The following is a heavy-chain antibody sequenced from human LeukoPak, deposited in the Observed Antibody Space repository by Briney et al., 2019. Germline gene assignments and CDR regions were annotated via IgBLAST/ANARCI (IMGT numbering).Heavy chain of an antibody. D-gene: IGHD3-10*02. J-gene: IGHJ6*04. CDR2: IYSGGST. Sequence: PGGSLRLSCAASGFTVSSNYMSRVRQAPGKGLEWVSVIYSGGSTYYADSVKGRFTISRDNSKNTLYLQMNSLRAEDTAVYYCAGNYYVEYFDIWGKGTTVTVSS. V-gene: IGHV3-66*02. CDR1: GFTVSSNY. CDR3: AGNYYVEYFDI.